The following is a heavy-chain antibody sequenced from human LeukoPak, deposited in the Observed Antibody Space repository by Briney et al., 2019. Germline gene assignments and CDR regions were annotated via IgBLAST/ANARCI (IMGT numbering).Heavy chain of an antibody. CDR1: GFTFSSYS. D-gene: IGHD2-15*01. V-gene: IGHV3-21*01. J-gene: IGHJ4*02. CDR3: ARGGLLLSSFDY. CDR2: ISSSSSYI. Sequence: GGSLRLSCAASGFTFSSYSMNWVRQAPGKGLEWVSSISSSSSYIYYADSVKGRFTISRDNAKNSLYLQMNSLRAEDTAVYYCARGGLLLSSFDYWGQGTLVTVSS.